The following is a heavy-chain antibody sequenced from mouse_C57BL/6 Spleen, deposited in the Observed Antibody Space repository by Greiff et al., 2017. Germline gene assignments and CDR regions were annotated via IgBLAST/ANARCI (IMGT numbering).Heavy chain of an antibody. J-gene: IGHJ2*01. CDR2: ISDGGSYT. CDR3: ARDPGSSLDY. D-gene: IGHD1-1*01. V-gene: IGHV5-4*01. Sequence: EVMLVESGGGLVKPGGSLKLSCAASGFTFSSYAMSWVRQTPEKRLEWVATISDGGSYTYYPDNVKGRFTISRDNAKNNLYLQMSHLKSEDTAMYYCARDPGSSLDYWGQGTTLTVAS. CDR1: GFTFSSYA.